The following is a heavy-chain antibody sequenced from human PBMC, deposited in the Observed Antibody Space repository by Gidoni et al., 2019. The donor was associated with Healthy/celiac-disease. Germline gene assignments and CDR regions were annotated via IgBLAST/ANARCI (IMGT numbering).Heavy chain of an antibody. D-gene: IGHD2-21*02. J-gene: IGHJ6*02. CDR1: GYTFTSYG. CDR2: ISAYNGNT. CDR3: ARTDTSRLLWLDYYYYGMDV. V-gene: IGHV1-18*01. Sequence: QVQLVQSGAEVKKPGASVKVSCKASGYTFTSYGISWVRQAPGQGLEWMGWISAYNGNTNYAQKLQGRVTMTTDTSTSTAYMELRSLRSDDTAVYYCARTDTSRLLWLDYYYYGMDVWGQGTTVTVSS.